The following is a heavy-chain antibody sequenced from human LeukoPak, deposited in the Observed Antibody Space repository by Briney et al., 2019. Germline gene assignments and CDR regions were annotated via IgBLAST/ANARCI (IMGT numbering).Heavy chain of an antibody. V-gene: IGHV3-23*01. D-gene: IGHD1-26*01. CDR3: AKDGGGRKGSLDY. Sequence: PGGSLRLSCAASGFSFNSYALSWVRQAPGKGLEWLSAISGNGGDTFYADSVKGRFTISRDNSQSTLSLQMKSLRAEDTAMYFCAKDGGGRKGSLDYWGQGTLVTVSS. CDR1: GFSFNSYA. J-gene: IGHJ4*02. CDR2: ISGNGGDT.